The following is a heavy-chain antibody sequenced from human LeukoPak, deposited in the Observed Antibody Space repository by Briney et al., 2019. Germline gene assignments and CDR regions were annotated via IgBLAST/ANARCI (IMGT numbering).Heavy chain of an antibody. CDR3: AKDDAWVRYQD. CDR1: GFTFSSYS. CDR2: ISSSSSYI. V-gene: IGHV3-21*04. J-gene: IGHJ4*02. Sequence: GGSLRLSCAASGFTFSSYSMNWVRQAQGKGLEWVSSISSSSSYIYYADSVKGRFTISRDNSKNTLDLQMNSLRAEDTAVYYCAKDDAWVRYQDWGQGTLVTVSS. D-gene: IGHD5-12*01.